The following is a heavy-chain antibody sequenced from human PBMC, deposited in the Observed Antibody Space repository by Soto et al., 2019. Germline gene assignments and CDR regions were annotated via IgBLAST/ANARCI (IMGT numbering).Heavy chain of an antibody. CDR2: INPSGGST. D-gene: IGHD5-12*01. V-gene: IGHV1-46*01. CDR1: GYTFTSYY. J-gene: IGHJ4*02. CDR3: ARESGYDSFDY. Sequence: ASVKVSCKASGYTFTSYYMHWVRQAPGQGLEWMGIINPSGGSTSYAQKFQGRVTMTRDTSISTAYMELSRLRSDDTAVYYCARESGYDSFDYWGQGTLVTVSS.